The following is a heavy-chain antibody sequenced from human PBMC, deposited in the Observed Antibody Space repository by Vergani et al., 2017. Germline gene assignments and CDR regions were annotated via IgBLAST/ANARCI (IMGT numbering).Heavy chain of an antibody. CDR1: GFTFSDHY. CDR3: ARESLGYDFTTFYYYYYMDV. J-gene: IGHJ6*03. V-gene: IGHV3-72*01. D-gene: IGHD3-3*01. Sequence: VQLVESGGGLVKPGGSLRLSCAASGFTFSDHYMDWVRQAPGKGLEWVGRTRNKANSYTTEYAASVKGRLTISRDDSKNSLYLQMNSLKTEETAVYYCARESLGYDFTTFYYYYYMDVWGKGTTVTVSS. CDR2: TRNKANSYTT.